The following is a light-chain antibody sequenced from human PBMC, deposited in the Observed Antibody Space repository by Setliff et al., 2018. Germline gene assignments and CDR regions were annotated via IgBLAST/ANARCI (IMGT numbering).Light chain of an antibody. CDR1: SSDIGAFNY. J-gene: IGLJ1*01. Sequence: QPASVSGSPGQSITISCTGSSSDIGAFNYVAWYQQHPGKAPKLIIYDVTNRPSGVSNRFSGSKSDNTASLTISGLQAEDEADYYCSSYSTRTTLDVFGTGTKVTVL. V-gene: IGLV2-14*03. CDR2: DVT. CDR3: SSYSTRTTLDV.